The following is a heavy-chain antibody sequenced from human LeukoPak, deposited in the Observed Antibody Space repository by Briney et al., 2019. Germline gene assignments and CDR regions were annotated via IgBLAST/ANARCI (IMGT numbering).Heavy chain of an antibody. CDR2: IYYSGST. J-gene: IGHJ4*02. Sequence: SETLSLTCTVSGGSISSYYWSWIRQPPGKGLEWIGYIYYSGSTNYNPSLKSRVTISVDTSKNQFSLKLSSVTAADTAVYYCARHRYSSSWYEMAYYFDYWGQGTLVTVSS. CDR3: ARHRYSSSWYEMAYYFDY. CDR1: GGSISSYY. D-gene: IGHD6-13*01. V-gene: IGHV4-59*08.